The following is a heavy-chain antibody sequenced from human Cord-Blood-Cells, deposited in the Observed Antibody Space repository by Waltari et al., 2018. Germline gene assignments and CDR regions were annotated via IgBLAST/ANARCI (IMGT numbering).Heavy chain of an antibody. CDR1: GGSISSSSYY. D-gene: IGHD7-27*01. CDR2: IYYSGST. V-gene: IGHV4-39*01. J-gene: IGHJ3*02. CDR3: ARHRLTGDRAFDI. Sequence: QLQLQESGPGLVKPSETLSLTCTVSGGSISSSSYYWGWIRQPPGKGLEWIGSIYYSGSTYSNPSLKSRVTISVDTSKNQFSLKLSSVTAADTAVYYCARHRLTGDRAFDIWGQGTMVTDSS.